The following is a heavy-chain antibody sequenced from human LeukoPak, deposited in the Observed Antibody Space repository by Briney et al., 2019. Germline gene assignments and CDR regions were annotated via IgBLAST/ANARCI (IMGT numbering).Heavy chain of an antibody. V-gene: IGHV4-38-2*02. D-gene: IGHD3-22*01. CDR2: IYHSGST. J-gene: IGHJ4*02. CDR1: GYSISSGYY. CDR3: ARDLSRRRYYYDSSGHDSGY. Sequence: SETLSLTCTVSGYSISSGYYWGWIRQPPGKGLEWIGSIYHSGSTYYNPSLKSRVTISVDTSKNQFSLKLSSVTAADTAVYYCARDLSRRRYYYDSSGHDSGYWGQGTLVTVSS.